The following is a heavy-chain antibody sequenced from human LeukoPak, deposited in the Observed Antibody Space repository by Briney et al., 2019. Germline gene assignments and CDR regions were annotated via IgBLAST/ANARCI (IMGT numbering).Heavy chain of an antibody. CDR3: ASPKLGANCSSTSCYFLDY. Sequence: GGSLRLSCAASGFTFSSYAMHWVRQAPGKGLEWVAVISYDGSNKYYADSVKGRFTISRDNSKNTLYLQLNSLRAEDTAVYYCASPKLGANCSSTSCYFLDYWGQGTLVTVPS. D-gene: IGHD2-2*01. CDR2: ISYDGSNK. V-gene: IGHV3-30-3*01. CDR1: GFTFSSYA. J-gene: IGHJ4*02.